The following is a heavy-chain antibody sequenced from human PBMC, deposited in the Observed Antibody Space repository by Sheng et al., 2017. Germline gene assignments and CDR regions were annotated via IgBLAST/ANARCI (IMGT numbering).Heavy chain of an antibody. J-gene: IGHJ6*02. CDR1: GFTFSDYY. CDR3: AFLMIRGLLRLDGGMDV. Sequence: QVQLVESGGGLVKPGGSVRLSCAASGFTFSDYYMTWIRQVPGNGLEWDSYISSSGTTTYYADSVKGRFIISRDNAKNSLYLQMNSLRVEDTAVYYCAFLMIRGLLRLDGGMDVWGQGTTVIVSS. D-gene: IGHD3-10*01. V-gene: IGHV3-11*04. CDR2: ISSSGTTT.